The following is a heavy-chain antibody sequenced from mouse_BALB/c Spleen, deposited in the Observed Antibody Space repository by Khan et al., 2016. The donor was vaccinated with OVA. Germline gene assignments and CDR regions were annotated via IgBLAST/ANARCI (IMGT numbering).Heavy chain of an antibody. J-gene: IGHJ3*01. CDR3: ARSTYRYAFVY. D-gene: IGHD2-12*01. CDR1: GDSITSGY. CDR2: IIYTGYT. Sequence: VQLKQSGPSLVKPSQTLSLTCSVAGDSITSGYWNWIRKFPGNKLEYMGYIIYTGYTYYNPSLKSRISITRHTSKNQYYLQLSSVTDEDTAIYYCARSTYRYAFVYWGQGTLVTVSA. V-gene: IGHV3-8*02.